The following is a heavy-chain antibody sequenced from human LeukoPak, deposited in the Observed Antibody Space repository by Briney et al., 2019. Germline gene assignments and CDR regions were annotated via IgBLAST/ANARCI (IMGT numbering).Heavy chain of an antibody. CDR3: VKDRSGYDYFDF. CDR2: ISSNGGST. V-gene: IGHV3-64D*09. D-gene: IGHD5-12*01. Sequence: GGSLRLSCSASGFTFSRYDMHWVRQAQGKGLEYFSAISSNGGSTYYADSVKGRFTISRDNSKNTLYLQMSSLRAEDTAVYYCVKDRSGYDYFDFWGQGTLVTVSS. CDR1: GFTFSRYD. J-gene: IGHJ4*02.